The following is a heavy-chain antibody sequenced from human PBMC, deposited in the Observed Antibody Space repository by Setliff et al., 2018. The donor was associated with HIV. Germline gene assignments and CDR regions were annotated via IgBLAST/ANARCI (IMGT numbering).Heavy chain of an antibody. CDR3: ATLPWGFGGSRAFEI. CDR2: IYTTGTT. D-gene: IGHD3-10*01. V-gene: IGHV4-61*09. J-gene: IGHJ3*02. Sequence: PSETLSLTCNVSGVSISSSLYYWSWIRQPAGMGLQWVGHIYTTGTTDYSPSVKSRAIISVGTSKNQFSLNLNSVTAADTAVYYCATLPWGFGGSRAFEIWGQGTTVTVSS. CDR1: GVSISSSLYY.